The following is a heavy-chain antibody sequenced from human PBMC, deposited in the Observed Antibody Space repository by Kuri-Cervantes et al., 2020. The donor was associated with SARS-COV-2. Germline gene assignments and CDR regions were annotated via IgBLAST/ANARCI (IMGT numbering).Heavy chain of an antibody. CDR1: GFTFSSYA. CDR2: ISGSGGST. D-gene: IGHD6-13*01. J-gene: IGHJ3*02. V-gene: IGHV3-23*01. Sequence: GGSLRLSCAASGFTFSSYAMSWVRQAPGKGLEWVSAISGSGGSTYYADSVKGRFTISRDNSKNTLYLQMNSLRAEDTAVYYCARAYSSSWRTYDAFDIWGQGTTVTVSS. CDR3: ARAYSSSWRTYDAFDI.